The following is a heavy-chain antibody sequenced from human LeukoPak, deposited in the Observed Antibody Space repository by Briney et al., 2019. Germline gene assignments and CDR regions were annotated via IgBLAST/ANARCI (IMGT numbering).Heavy chain of an antibody. V-gene: IGHV3-21*04. CDR1: GFTFSSYS. D-gene: IGHD1-1*01. CDR2: ISSSGSFI. Sequence: PGGSLRLSCAASGFTFSSYSMSWVRQAPGKGLEWVSSISSSGSFINYADSMKGRFTISRDNARNSLYLQMDSLRAEDTAVYYCARSKRGYPYYFEYWGQGTLVTVSS. J-gene: IGHJ4*02. CDR3: ARSKRGYPYYFEY.